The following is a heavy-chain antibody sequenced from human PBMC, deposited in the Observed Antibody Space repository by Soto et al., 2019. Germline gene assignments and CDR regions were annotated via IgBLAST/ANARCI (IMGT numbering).Heavy chain of an antibody. Sequence: EVQLVESGGGLVKPGESLRLSCAASGFTFSGYSVNWVRQSPGKGLEWVSSISSTSTYIYYADSVKGRFTISRDNAKNSLYLQMNSLRVEDTAVYYCVRDFYGDYAGRFYGMDVWGQGTTVTVSS. CDR2: ISSTSTYI. D-gene: IGHD4-17*01. V-gene: IGHV3-21*01. CDR3: VRDFYGDYAGRFYGMDV. J-gene: IGHJ6*02. CDR1: GFTFSGYS.